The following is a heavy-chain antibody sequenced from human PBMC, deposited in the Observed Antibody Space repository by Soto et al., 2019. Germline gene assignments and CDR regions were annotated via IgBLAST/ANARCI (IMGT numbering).Heavy chain of an antibody. V-gene: IGHV1-69*02. CDR2: IIPILGIA. Sequence: QVPLVQSGAEVKKPGSSVKVSCKASGGTFSSYTISWVRQAPGQGLEWMGRIIPILGIANYAQKFQGRVTITADKSTSTAYMELSSLRSEDTAVYYCARVIGYCSGGSCYRIFDYWGQGTLVTVSS. CDR1: GGTFSSYT. D-gene: IGHD2-15*01. J-gene: IGHJ4*02. CDR3: ARVIGYCSGGSCYRIFDY.